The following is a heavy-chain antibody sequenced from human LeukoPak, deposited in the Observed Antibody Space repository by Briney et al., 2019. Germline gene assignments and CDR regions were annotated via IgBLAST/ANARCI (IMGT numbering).Heavy chain of an antibody. CDR1: GFTFSSYG. V-gene: IGHV3-15*01. Sequence: GGSLRLSCVASGFTFSSYGMHWVRQAPGKGLEWVGHIKSKTDGGTTDYAAPVKGRFTISRDDSKNTLYLQMNSLKTEDTGVYYCATFGFLGTWGQGTMVTVSP. CDR2: IKSKTDGGTT. CDR3: ATFGFLGT. D-gene: IGHD3-3*01. J-gene: IGHJ3*01.